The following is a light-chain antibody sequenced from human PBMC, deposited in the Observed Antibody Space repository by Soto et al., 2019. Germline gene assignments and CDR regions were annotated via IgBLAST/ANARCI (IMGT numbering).Light chain of an antibody. V-gene: IGKV3-15*01. J-gene: IGKJ1*01. CDR2: GAS. CDR3: QQYHNWPPWT. Sequence: EIVMTQSPATLSVSPGERATLSCRASQSVSSNLAWYQQKPGQAPRLLIYGASTRATGIPARFSGSGSGTEFTLTISSLQSEDFAVYYXQQYHNWPPWTFGQGTKVEIK. CDR1: QSVSSN.